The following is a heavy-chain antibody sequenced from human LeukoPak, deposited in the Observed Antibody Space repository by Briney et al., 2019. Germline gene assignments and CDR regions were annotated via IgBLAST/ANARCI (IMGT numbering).Heavy chain of an antibody. Sequence: GASVKVSCKASGYTFIGYYMHWVRQAPGQGLEWMGWINPNSGGTNYAQKFQGRVTMTRDTSISTAYMELSRLRSDDEAVYYCARADCRAYGDFYTVDYWGQRTLVTVSS. CDR1: GYTFIGYY. CDR3: ARADCRAYGDFYTVDY. V-gene: IGHV1-2*02. J-gene: IGHJ4*02. CDR2: INPNSGGT. D-gene: IGHD4-17*01.